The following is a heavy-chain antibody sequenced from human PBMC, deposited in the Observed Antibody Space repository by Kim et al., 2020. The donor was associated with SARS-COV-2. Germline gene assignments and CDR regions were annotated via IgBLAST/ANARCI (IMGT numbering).Heavy chain of an antibody. Sequence: ASVKVSCKASGYTFTSYYMHWVRQAPGQGLEWMGIINPSGGSTSYAQKFQGRVTMTRDTSTSTVYMELSSLRSEDTAVYYCARDRYCSSTSCYGRTTENPYYYCYYGMDVWGQGTTVTVSS. CDR2: INPSGGST. V-gene: IGHV1-46*01. D-gene: IGHD2-2*01. CDR1: GYTFTSYY. CDR3: ARDRYCSSTSCYGRTTENPYYYCYYGMDV. J-gene: IGHJ6*02.